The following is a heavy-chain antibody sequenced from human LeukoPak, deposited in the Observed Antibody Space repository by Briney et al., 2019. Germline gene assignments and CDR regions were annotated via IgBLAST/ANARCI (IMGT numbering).Heavy chain of an antibody. CDR2: ISSSGSTI. J-gene: IGHJ4*02. CDR1: GFTFSDYY. Sequence: GGSLRLSCAASGFTFSDYYMSWIRQAPGKGLEWISYISSSGSTIFQADSMKGRFTISRDNAKNSLYLQMNNLRVEDTAVYYCARVSSQRLKWGQGTLVTVSS. V-gene: IGHV3-11*01. CDR3: ARVSSQRLK. D-gene: IGHD6-25*01.